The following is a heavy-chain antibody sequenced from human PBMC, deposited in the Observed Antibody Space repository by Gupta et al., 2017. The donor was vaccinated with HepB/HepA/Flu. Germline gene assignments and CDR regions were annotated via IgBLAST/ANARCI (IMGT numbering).Heavy chain of an antibody. V-gene: IGHV3-23*01. CDR2: ISASGYNT. Sequence: GGGLVQPGGSLRLSCAASGFTYNSFPMSWVRQTPGKGLQWVSTISASGYNTYYADSVGGRFTISRDNSKNTVYLQMNSLRVEDTAIYYCTKGRGGNYGGALDIWGQGTMVTVSS. CDR3: TKGRGGNYGGALDI. CDR1: GFTYNSFP. D-gene: IGHD4-23*01. J-gene: IGHJ3*02.